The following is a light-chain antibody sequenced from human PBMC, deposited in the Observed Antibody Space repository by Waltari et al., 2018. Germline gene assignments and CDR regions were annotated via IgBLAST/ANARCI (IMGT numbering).Light chain of an antibody. Sequence: DIQMTQSPSSLSASVGDRVTITCQAIQDTRNYLNWYQQKPGKAPKLLIYDASSLETGVPSRFSGNGSGTDFTFTISSLQPEDIATYYCQQYDNLVFTFGPGTKVDIK. V-gene: IGKV1-33*01. CDR2: DAS. CDR3: QQYDNLVFT. J-gene: IGKJ3*01. CDR1: QDTRNY.